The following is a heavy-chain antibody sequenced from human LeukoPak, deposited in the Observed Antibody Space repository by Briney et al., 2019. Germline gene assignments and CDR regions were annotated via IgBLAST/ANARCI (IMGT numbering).Heavy chain of an antibody. CDR1: GFTFSSYG. CDR2: ISGSGGST. V-gene: IGHV3-23*01. CDR3: AKDRQWLVDALDY. Sequence: GGSLRLSCAASGFTFSSYGMSWVRQAPGKGLEWVSAISGSGGSTYYADSVKGRFTISRDNSKNTLYLQMNSLRAEDMAVYYCAKDRQWLVDALDYWGQGTLVTVSS. D-gene: IGHD6-19*01. J-gene: IGHJ4*02.